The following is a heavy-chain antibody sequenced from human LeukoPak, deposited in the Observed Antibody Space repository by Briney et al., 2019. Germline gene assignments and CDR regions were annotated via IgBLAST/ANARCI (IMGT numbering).Heavy chain of an antibody. CDR3: ASTSKYIGSGRDDSFDI. CDR2: ISYSGGT. V-gene: IGHV4-30-4*01. J-gene: IGHJ3*02. Sequence: SETLSLTCTVSGGSTSTGGYYWSWIRQPPGKGLEWIGYISYSGGTYYNPSLKSRVSISVDTSKSQFSLKMSSVTAADTAVYYCASTSKYIGSGRDDSFDIWGQGTMVTVPS. CDR1: GGSTSTGGYY. D-gene: IGHD3-10*01.